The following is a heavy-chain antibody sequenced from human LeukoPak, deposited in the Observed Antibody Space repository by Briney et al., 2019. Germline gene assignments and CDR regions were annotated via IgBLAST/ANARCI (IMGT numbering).Heavy chain of an antibody. CDR1: GGTFSSYA. CDR3: ARLSGAGYCSGGSCSNNWFDP. Sequence: SVKVSCKASGGTFSSYAISWVRQAPGQGLEWMGRIIPIFGIANYAQKFQGRVTITADKSTSTAYMELSSLRSEDTAVYYCARLSGAGYCSGGSCSNNWFDPWGQGTLVTVSS. CDR2: IIPIFGIA. J-gene: IGHJ5*02. V-gene: IGHV1-69*04. D-gene: IGHD2-15*01.